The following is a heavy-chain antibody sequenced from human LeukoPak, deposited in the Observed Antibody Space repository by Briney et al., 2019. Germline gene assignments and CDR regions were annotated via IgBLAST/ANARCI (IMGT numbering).Heavy chain of an antibody. J-gene: IGHJ4*02. CDR3: ASRRYSSSWRKFDY. D-gene: IGHD6-13*01. CDR2: INHSGFT. Sequence: SETLSLTCAVYGVSFSGYYWSWIRQPPGKGLEWIGEINHSGFTNYNPSLKSRVTISVDTSKSQFSLKLSSVTAADTAVYYCASRRYSSSWRKFDYWGQGTLVTVSS. V-gene: IGHV4-34*01. CDR1: GVSFSGYY.